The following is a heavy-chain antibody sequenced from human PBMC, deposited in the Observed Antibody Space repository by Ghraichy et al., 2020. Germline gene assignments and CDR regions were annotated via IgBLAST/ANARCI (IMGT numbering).Heavy chain of an antibody. CDR1: GFTFSDYY. CDR3: ARDGYYYGSGNPWWYFDL. D-gene: IGHD3-10*01. J-gene: IGHJ2*01. CDR2: ISSSGSTI. V-gene: IGHV3-11*01. Sequence: GGSLRLSCAASGFTFSDYYMSWIRQAPGKGLEWVSYISSSGSTIYYTDSVKGRFTISRDNAKNSLYLQMNSLRAEDTAVYYCARDGYYYGSGNPWWYFDLWGRGSLVPVSS.